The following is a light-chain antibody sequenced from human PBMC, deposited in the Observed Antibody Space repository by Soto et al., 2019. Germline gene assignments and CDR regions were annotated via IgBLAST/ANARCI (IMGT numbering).Light chain of an antibody. CDR1: QSISSW. J-gene: IGKJ1*01. V-gene: IGKV1-5*01. Sequence: DIQMTQSPSTLSASVGDRLTITCRASQSISSWLAWYQQKPGKAPKLLIFDASSLESGVPSRFSGSGSGTEFTLTISNLQPDDFATYYCQQYNSYSKTFGQGTKGDIK. CDR2: DAS. CDR3: QQYNSYSKT.